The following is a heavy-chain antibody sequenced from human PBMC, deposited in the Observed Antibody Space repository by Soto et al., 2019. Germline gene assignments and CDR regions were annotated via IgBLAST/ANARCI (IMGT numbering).Heavy chain of an antibody. J-gene: IGHJ6*02. CDR3: AKDHVISIGDYYYYGMDV. CDR1: GFTFSSYG. D-gene: IGHD3-10*01. V-gene: IGHV3-30*18. Sequence: VQLVESGGGVVQPGRSLRLSCAASGFTFSSYGMHWVRQAPGKGLEWVAVISYDGSNKYYADSVKGRFTISRDNSKNTLYLQMNSLRAEDTAVYYCAKDHVISIGDYYYYGMDVWGQGTTVTVSS. CDR2: ISYDGSNK.